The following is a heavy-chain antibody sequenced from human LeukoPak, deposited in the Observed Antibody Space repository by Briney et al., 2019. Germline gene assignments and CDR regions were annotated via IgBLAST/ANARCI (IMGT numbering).Heavy chain of an antibody. Sequence: SEALSLTYTVSGGSLSSYYLSRIRQPPREGLEWVGDIYYSGSTNYNPSLKSRVTISVDTSKNQFSLKLSSVTAADTAVYYCARVGGTNYYYYGMDVWGQGTTVTVSS. D-gene: IGHD4-23*01. V-gene: IGHV4-59*01. CDR1: GGSLSSYY. CDR2: IYYSGST. J-gene: IGHJ6*02. CDR3: ARVGGTNYYYYGMDV.